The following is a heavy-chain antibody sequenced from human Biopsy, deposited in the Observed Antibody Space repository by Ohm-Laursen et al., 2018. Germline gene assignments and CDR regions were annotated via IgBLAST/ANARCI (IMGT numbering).Heavy chain of an antibody. Sequence: SETLSLTCTVSGDSITTYYWNWIRQAPGKGLEWIGHISYTGYTSYNASLKSRVTISVDTSRIHFSLRLSSLTAADTAVYYCARGSNDFGGLYFPRWGQGTLLTVSS. CDR3: ARGSNDFGGLYFPR. V-gene: IGHV4-59*01. CDR1: GDSITTYY. CDR2: ISYTGYT. J-gene: IGHJ4*02. D-gene: IGHD4-23*01.